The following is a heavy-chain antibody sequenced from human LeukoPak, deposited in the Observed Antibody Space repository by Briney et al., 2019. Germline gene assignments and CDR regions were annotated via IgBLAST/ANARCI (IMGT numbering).Heavy chain of an antibody. Sequence: GGSLRLSCAASGFTFSSYWMSWVRQAPGKGLEWVANIKKQDGDEKNYVDSVKGRFTISRDNAKNSLYLQTSSLRAEDMAVYYCASGGHLDVWGTGTTVTVSS. CDR3: ASGGHLDV. V-gene: IGHV3-7*01. CDR1: GFTFSSYW. J-gene: IGHJ6*04. D-gene: IGHD3-16*01. CDR2: IKKQDGDEK.